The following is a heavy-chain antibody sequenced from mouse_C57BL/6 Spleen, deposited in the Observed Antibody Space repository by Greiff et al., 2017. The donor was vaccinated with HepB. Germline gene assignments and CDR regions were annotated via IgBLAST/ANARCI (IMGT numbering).Heavy chain of an antibody. CDR2: INPNNGGT. Sequence: EVQLQQSGPELVQPGASVKIPCKASGYTFTDYNMDWVKQSHGKSLEWIGDINPNNGGTIYNQKFKGKATLTVDKSSSTAYMELRSLTSEDTAVYYCARGLLRYWYFDVWGTGTTVTVSS. CDR1: GYTFTDYN. D-gene: IGHD1-1*01. V-gene: IGHV1-18*01. J-gene: IGHJ1*03. CDR3: ARGLLRYWYFDV.